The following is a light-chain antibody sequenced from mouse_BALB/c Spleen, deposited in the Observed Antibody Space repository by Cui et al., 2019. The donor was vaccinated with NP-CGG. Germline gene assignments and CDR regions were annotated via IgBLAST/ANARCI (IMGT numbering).Light chain of an antibody. J-gene: IGLJ1*01. Sequence: HAVVTQESALTTSPGETVTLTCRSSTGAVTTNNYANWVQEKPDHLFTGLIGGTINRAPGVPARFSGSLIGDKAALTITGAQTEDEAIYFCALWYSNHWVFGGGTKLTVL. CDR1: TGAVTTNNY. V-gene: IGLV1*01. CDR3: ALWYSNHWV. CDR2: GTI.